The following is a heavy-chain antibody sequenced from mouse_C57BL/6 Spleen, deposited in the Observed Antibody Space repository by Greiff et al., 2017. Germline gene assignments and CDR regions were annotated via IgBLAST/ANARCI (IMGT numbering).Heavy chain of an antibody. CDR1: GYTFTSYW. D-gene: IGHD1-1*01. CDR2: IYPGSGST. CDR3: ARVGVVATRAMDY. J-gene: IGHJ4*01. Sequence: VQLQQPGAELVKPGASVKMSCKASGYTFTSYWITWVKQRPGQGLEWIGDIYPGSGSTNYNEKFKSKATLTVATSSSTAYMQLSSLTSEDSAVYYCARVGVVATRAMDYWGQGTSVTVSS. V-gene: IGHV1-55*01.